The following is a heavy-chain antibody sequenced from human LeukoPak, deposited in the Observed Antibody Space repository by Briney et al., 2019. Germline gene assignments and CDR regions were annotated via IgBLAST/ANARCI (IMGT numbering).Heavy chain of an antibody. CDR1: GFTFNAYS. J-gene: IGHJ4*02. CDR3: VRDYDGSYSTLDY. D-gene: IGHD3-22*01. V-gene: IGHV3-23*01. CDR2: VSGSGDRT. Sequence: GSLRLSCAASGFTFNAYSMTWVRQAPGKGLEWVSSVSGSGDRTYYADSMKGRFTISRDNSMNTLHLQMNSLRAEDTALYYCVRDYDGSYSTLDYWGQGTLVTVSS.